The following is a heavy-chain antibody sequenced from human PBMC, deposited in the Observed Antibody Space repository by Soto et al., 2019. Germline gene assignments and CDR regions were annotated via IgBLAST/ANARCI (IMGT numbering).Heavy chain of an antibody. CDR1: GYTFTSYG. D-gene: IGHD2-15*01. CDR3: ARGESVVGDY. Sequence: ASVKVSCKASGYTFTSYGMHWVRQAPGQRLEGMGWINAGNGNTKCSQKFQDRVTISRDTSASTAYMELSSLRSEDTAVYYCARGESVVGDYWGQGTLVTVSS. V-gene: IGHV1-3*01. CDR2: INAGNGNT. J-gene: IGHJ4*02.